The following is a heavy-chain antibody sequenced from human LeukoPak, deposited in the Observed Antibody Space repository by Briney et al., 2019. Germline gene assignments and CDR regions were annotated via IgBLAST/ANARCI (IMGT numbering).Heavy chain of an antibody. CDR3: ARAQASDFGVLIVPLYFDS. J-gene: IGHJ4*02. V-gene: IGHV4-34*01. CDR1: GGSFNGYC. Sequence: SETLSLTCAVYGGSFNGYCWTWTRQSPSKGLEWIGEVNHRGRTNYNPSLKSRVTISGDASRNQFSLRLNSVTAADTAVYYCARAQASDFGVLIVPLYFDSWGQGTLVTVSS. CDR2: VNHRGRT. D-gene: IGHD3-3*01.